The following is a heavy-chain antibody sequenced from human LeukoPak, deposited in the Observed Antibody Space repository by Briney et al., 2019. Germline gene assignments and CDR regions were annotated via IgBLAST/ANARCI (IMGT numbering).Heavy chain of an antibody. CDR3: ARRWELTGYFDY. J-gene: IGHJ4*02. D-gene: IGHD1-26*01. V-gene: IGHV4-59*08. CDR1: GGSLSSYY. CDR2: IYYSGST. Sequence: SETLSLTCTVSGGSLSSYYWSWIRQPPGKGLEWIGYIYYSGSTNYNPSLKSRVTISVDTSKNQFSLKLSSVTAADTAVYYCARRWELTGYFDYWGQGTLVTVSS.